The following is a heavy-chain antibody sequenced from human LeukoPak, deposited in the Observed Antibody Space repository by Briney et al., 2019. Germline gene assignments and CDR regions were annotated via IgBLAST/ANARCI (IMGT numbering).Heavy chain of an antibody. J-gene: IGHJ4*02. CDR3: ARGPLAAAGRYYFDY. CDR1: GGSFSGYY. D-gene: IGHD6-13*01. V-gene: IGHV4-34*01. Sequence: PSETLSLTCAVYGGSFSGYYWSWIRQPPGKGLEWIGEINHSGSTNYNPSLKSRVTISVDTSKNQFSLKLSSVTAADTAVYYCARGPLAAAGRYYFDYWGQGTLVTVSS. CDR2: INHSGST.